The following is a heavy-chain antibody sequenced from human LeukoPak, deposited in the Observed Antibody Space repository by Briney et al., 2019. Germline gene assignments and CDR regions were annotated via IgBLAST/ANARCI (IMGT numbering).Heavy chain of an antibody. Sequence: ASVKVSCKASGYTFINYGISWVRQAPGQGLEWMAWISPYNGNTNYALKFQGRVTLTTDTSTSTGYMELRSLRSEDTAIYYCARDNSVGDNAWWFDPWGQGTLVTVSS. J-gene: IGHJ5*02. CDR1: GYTFINYG. CDR2: ISPYNGNT. V-gene: IGHV1-18*01. D-gene: IGHD1-26*01. CDR3: ARDNSVGDNAWWFDP.